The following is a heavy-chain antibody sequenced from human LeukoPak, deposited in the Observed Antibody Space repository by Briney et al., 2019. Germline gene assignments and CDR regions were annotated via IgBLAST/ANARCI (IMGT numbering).Heavy chain of an antibody. D-gene: IGHD3-22*01. Sequence: GGSLRLSCGVSGFAFGSEAMNWVRQSPARGLEWVASISPGGGTTYYADSVKGRFTISRDNSKNTLYLQMNSLRAEDTAVYYCARDARGSLSITMIVVVITYYFDYWGQGTLVTVSS. J-gene: IGHJ4*02. V-gene: IGHV3-23*01. CDR1: GFAFGSEA. CDR3: ARDARGSLSITMIVVVITYYFDY. CDR2: ISPGGGTT.